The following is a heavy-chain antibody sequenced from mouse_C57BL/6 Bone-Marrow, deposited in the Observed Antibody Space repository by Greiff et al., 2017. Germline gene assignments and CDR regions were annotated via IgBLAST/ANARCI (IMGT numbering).Heavy chain of an antibody. D-gene: IGHD4-1*02. Sequence: QVQLQQPGAELVMPGASVKLSCKASGYTFTSYWMHWVKQRPGQGLEWIGEIDPSASYTNYNQKFKGKSTLTVDKNSSTAYMQLSSLTYEDSAVYYCARSQLGHYVGYWGRGTTLTVSS. CDR2: IDPSASYT. CDR3: ARSQLGHYVGY. CDR1: GYTFTSYW. J-gene: IGHJ2*01. V-gene: IGHV1-69*01.